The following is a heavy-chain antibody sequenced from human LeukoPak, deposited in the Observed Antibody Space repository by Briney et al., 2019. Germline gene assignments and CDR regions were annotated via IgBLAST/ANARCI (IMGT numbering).Heavy chain of an antibody. CDR2: ISYDGSNK. CDR3: ARDNVVAGTETVKRVGTLNDY. J-gene: IGHJ4*02. D-gene: IGHD6-19*01. CDR1: GFTFSSYA. V-gene: IGHV3-30-3*01. Sequence: GRSLRLSCAASGFTFSSYAMHWVRQAPGKGLEWVAVISYDGSNKYYADSVKGRFTISRDNSKNTLYLQMNSLRAEDTAVYYCARDNVVAGTETVKRVGTLNDYWGQGTLVTVSS.